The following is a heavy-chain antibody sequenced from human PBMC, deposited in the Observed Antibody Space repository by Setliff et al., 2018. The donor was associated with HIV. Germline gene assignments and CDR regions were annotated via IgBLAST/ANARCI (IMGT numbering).Heavy chain of an antibody. CDR1: GGTFSSYA. D-gene: IGHD6-13*01. Sequence: SVKVSCKASGGTFSSYAISWVRQAPGQGLEWMGGIIPIFGTANYAQKFQGRVTITTDESTSTAYMELSSLRSDDTAMYHCATDPGYSSTWYSESFQHWGQGTEVTVSS. CDR2: IIPIFGTA. V-gene: IGHV1-69*05. J-gene: IGHJ1*01. CDR3: ATDPGYSSTWYSESFQH.